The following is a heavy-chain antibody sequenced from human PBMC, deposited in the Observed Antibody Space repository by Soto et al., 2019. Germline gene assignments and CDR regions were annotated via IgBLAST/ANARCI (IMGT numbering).Heavy chain of an antibody. J-gene: IGHJ6*02. CDR1: GGSISSYY. D-gene: IGHD5-18*01. CDR2: IYYSGST. Sequence: ASETLSLTCTVSGGSISSYYWSWIRQPPGKGLEWIGYIYYSGSTNYNPSLKSRVTISVDTSKNQFSLKLSSVTAADTAVYYCARGDTAMVNLPYYYYGMDVWGQGTTVTVSS. CDR3: ARGDTAMVNLPYYYYGMDV. V-gene: IGHV4-59*01.